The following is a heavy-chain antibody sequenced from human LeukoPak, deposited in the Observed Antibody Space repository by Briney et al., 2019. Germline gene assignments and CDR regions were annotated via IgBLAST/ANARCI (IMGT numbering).Heavy chain of an antibody. J-gene: IGHJ4*02. CDR2: IYYSGST. Sequence: PSETLSLTCTVSGGSISSISYYWGWIRQPPGKGLEWIGSIYYSGSTNYNPSLKSRVTISVDTSKNQFSLKLSSVTAADTAVYYCARDSGSYFDYWGQGTLVTVSS. CDR3: ARDSGSYFDY. D-gene: IGHD6-19*01. V-gene: IGHV4-39*07. CDR1: GGSISSISYY.